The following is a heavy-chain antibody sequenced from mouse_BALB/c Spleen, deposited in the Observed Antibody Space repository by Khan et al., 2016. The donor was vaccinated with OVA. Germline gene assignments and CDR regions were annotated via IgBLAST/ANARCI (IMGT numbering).Heavy chain of an antibody. CDR3: SRSTYRYAFAY. Sequence: EVQLQESGPSLVKPSQTLSLTCSVTGDSITSGYWSWIRKFPGNKLEYMGYMLYTGYTDYNPSLKSRLAITRHTSKNQYYLQLSSVTTYDTATYYCSRSTYRYAFAYWGQGTLVTVSA. CDR2: MLYTGYT. J-gene: IGHJ3*01. V-gene: IGHV3-8*02. D-gene: IGHD2-14*01. CDR1: GDSITSGY.